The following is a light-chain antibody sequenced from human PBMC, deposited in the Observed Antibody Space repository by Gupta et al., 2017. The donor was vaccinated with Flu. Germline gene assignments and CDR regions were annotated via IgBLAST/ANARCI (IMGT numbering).Light chain of an antibody. Sequence: GDRVTITCRASQGIKNDLAWYQQKPGKAPKRLIYAASTLQGGVPSRFSGSGSGTEFTLTISSLHPDDFGTYYCLQHNSYPQTFGPGTRLEI. CDR3: LQHNSYPQT. J-gene: IGKJ2*01. V-gene: IGKV1-17*01. CDR1: QGIKND. CDR2: AAS.